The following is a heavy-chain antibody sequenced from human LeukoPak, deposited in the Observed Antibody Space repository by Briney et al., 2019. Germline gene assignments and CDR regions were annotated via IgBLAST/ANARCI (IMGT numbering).Heavy chain of an antibody. CDR3: ARQGSTYYYGSGSPLPDY. CDR1: GYSFTSYW. Sequence: GESLKISCKGSGYSFTSYWISWVRQMPGKGLEWMGRIDPSDSYTNYNPSFQGHVTISADKSISTAYLQWSSLKASDTAMYYCARQGSTYYYGSGSPLPDYWGQGTLVTVSS. CDR2: IDPSDSYT. V-gene: IGHV5-10-1*01. J-gene: IGHJ4*02. D-gene: IGHD3-10*01.